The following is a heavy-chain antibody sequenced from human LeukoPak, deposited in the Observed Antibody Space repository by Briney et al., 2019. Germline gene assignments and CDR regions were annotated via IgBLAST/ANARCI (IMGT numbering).Heavy chain of an antibody. CDR2: ISPNSGGT. CDR3: ARGGGRYSVDY. D-gene: IGHD1-26*01. Sequence: ASVKVSCKASGYTFIDYYMHRVRQAPGQGLEWIGWISPNSGGTKYVQKFQGRVTMTRDTSITTVYMELSGLSFDDTAVYYCARGGGRYSVDYWGQGTLVIVSS. CDR1: GYTFIDYY. J-gene: IGHJ4*02. V-gene: IGHV1-2*02.